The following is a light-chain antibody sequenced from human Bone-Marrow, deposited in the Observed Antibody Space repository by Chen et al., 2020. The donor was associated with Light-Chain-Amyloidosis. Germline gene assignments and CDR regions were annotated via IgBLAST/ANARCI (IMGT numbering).Light chain of an antibody. CDR2: AAS. CDR1: QGISS. J-gene: IGKJ4*01. Sequence: AIRMTQSPSSLSASTGDRVTITCRASQGISSLAWYQQKPGKAPKLLIYAASTLQSGVPSRFSGSGSGTDFTLTISCLQSEDFATYYCQQYYSYRGTFGGGTKVEIK. V-gene: IGKV1-8*01. CDR3: QQYYSYRGT.